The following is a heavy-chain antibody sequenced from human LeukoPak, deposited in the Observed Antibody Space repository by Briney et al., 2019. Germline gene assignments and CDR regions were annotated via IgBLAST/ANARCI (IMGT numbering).Heavy chain of an antibody. CDR2: IYYSGST. V-gene: IGHV4-39*07. J-gene: IGHJ6*03. CDR3: ARVALTLPPYYYYYMDV. D-gene: IGHD3-9*01. Sequence: SETLSLTCTVSGGSISSSSYYWGWIRQPPGTGLEWIGSIYYSGSTYYNPSLKSRVTISVDTSKNQFSLKLSSVTAADTAVYYCARVALTLPPYYYYYMDVWGKGTTVTVSS. CDR1: GGSISSSSYY.